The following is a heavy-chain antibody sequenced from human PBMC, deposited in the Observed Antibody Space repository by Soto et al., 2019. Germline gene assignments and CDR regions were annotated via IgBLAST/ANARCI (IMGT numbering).Heavy chain of an antibody. CDR3: STRAYDTNGYYRFDP. CDR1: GGSFSGHS. J-gene: IGHJ5*01. Sequence: PSETLSLTCAVYGGSFSGHSWTWIRESPVKGLEWIGDINHSGRVNYSPSLKSRFTISLDTSKNQFSLTLSAVTAADTAMYYCSTRAYDTNGYYRFDPWGQGPLVTASS. D-gene: IGHD3-22*01. V-gene: IGHV4-34*01. CDR2: INHSGRV.